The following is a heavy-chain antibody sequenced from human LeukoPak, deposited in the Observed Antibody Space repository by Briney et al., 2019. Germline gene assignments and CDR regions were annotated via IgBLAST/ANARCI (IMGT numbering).Heavy chain of an antibody. CDR1: GFTFSSYW. V-gene: IGHV3-7*01. Sequence: PGGSLRLSCAASGFTFSSYWMTWVRQAPGKGLEWVANIKEDGSEKKYVDSVKGRFTVSRDNIKNALFRQMNSLKVEDTAVYYCVRDYVWESHRQFDYWGQGTMATVSS. D-gene: IGHD3-16*01. J-gene: IGHJ4*02. CDR3: VRDYVWESHRQFDY. CDR2: IKEDGSEK.